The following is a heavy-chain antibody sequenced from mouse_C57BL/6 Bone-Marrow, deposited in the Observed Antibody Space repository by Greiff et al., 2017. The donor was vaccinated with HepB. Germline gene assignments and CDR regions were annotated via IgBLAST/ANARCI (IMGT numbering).Heavy chain of an antibody. CDR1: EYEFPSHD. J-gene: IGHJ4*01. CDR2: ITSDGGST. Sequence: EVQLVESGGGLVQPGESLKLSCESNEYEFPSHDMSWVRKTPEKRLELVAAITSDGGSTYYPDTMERRFIISRDNAKKTLYLQMSSLRSEDTALYYCARRFRFGNEDYDDYAMDYWGQGTSVTVSS. V-gene: IGHV5-2*01. CDR3: ARRFRFGNEDYDDYAMDY. D-gene: IGHD2-4*01.